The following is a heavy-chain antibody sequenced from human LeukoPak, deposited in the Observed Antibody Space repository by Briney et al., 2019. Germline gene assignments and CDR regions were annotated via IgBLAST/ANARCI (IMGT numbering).Heavy chain of an antibody. Sequence: GGSLRLSCAASGFTFSSYGMHWVRQAPGKGLEWVAVIWYDGSNKYYADSVKGQYTISRDNSKNTLYLQMNSLRAEDTAVYYCAREGSYYNGLDYWGQGTLVTVSS. CDR2: IWYDGSNK. D-gene: IGHD3-10*01. J-gene: IGHJ4*02. V-gene: IGHV3-33*01. CDR3: AREGSYYNGLDY. CDR1: GFTFSSYG.